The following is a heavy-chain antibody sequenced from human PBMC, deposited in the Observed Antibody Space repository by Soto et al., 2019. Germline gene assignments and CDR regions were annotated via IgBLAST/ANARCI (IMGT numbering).Heavy chain of an antibody. CDR2: INPNSGGT. V-gene: IGHV1-2*02. CDR1: GYTFTEYH. D-gene: IGHD6-19*01. J-gene: IGHJ6*02. Sequence: QVQLVQSGAEVKKPGASVKVSCKASGYTFTEYHMHWVRQAPGQGLEWMGWINPNSGGTNYAQKFQGRVTMTRDTSISTAYMELNRLRSDDTAVYYCARDQSPSSGWPGMDVWGQGTTVTVSS. CDR3: ARDQSPSSGWPGMDV.